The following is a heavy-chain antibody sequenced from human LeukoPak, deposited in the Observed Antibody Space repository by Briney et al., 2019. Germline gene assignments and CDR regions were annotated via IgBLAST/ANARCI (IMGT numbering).Heavy chain of an antibody. D-gene: IGHD2-15*01. V-gene: IGHV4-38-2*01. CDR2: IYHSGST. Sequence: SETLSLTCAVSGYSISSGYYWGWIRQPPGKGLEWIGSIYHSGSTYYNPSLKSRVTISVDTSKNQFFLKLSSVTAADTAVYYCARELGYCSGGSCYQIDYGGQGTLVTVSS. CDR3: ARELGYCSGGSCYQIDY. J-gene: IGHJ4*02. CDR1: GYSISSGYY.